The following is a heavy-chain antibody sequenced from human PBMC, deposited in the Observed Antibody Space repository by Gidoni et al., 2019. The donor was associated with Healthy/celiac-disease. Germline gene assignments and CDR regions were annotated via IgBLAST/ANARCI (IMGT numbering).Heavy chain of an antibody. CDR1: GYTFTSYY. Sequence: QVQLVQSGAEVKKPGASVKVSCKASGYTFTSYYMHWVRQAPGQGLDWMGIINPSGGSTSYAQKFQGRVTMTRDTSTSTVYMELSSLRSEDTAVYYCARDSDYDILTGLFDYWGQGTLVTVSS. D-gene: IGHD3-9*01. V-gene: IGHV1-46*01. CDR2: INPSGGST. J-gene: IGHJ4*02. CDR3: ARDSDYDILTGLFDY.